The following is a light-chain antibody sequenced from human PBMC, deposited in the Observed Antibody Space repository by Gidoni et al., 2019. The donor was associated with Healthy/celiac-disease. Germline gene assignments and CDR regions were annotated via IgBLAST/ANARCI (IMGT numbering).Light chain of an antibody. CDR1: QSISSW. J-gene: IGKJ2*01. CDR3: QQYNSYPYT. V-gene: IGKV1-5*03. CDR2: KAS. Sequence: DIQMTQSPSTLSASVGERVNITCRASQSISSWLAWYQQKPGKAPKLLLYKASSLESGVPSRFSGSGSGTEFTLTISSLQPDDFATYYCQQYNSYPYTFGQGTKLEIK.